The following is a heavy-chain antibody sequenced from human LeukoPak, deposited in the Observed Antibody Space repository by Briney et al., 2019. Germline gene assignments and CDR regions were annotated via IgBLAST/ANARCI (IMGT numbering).Heavy chain of an antibody. CDR1: GFTFSNHG. CDR3: ARENSGSYYQFDC. J-gene: IGHJ4*02. CDR2: ISPSGDIT. Sequence: GGSLRLSWAASGFTFSNHGMNWVRQAPGKGLEWVSGISPSGDITYYADSVKGRFTISRDNAKNSLYLQMNSLRPEDTAVYYCARENSGSYYQFDCWGQGTLVTVSS. V-gene: IGHV3-23*01. D-gene: IGHD1-26*01.